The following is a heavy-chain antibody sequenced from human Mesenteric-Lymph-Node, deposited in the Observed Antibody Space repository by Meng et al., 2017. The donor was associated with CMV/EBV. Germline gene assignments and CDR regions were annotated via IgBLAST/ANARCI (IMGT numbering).Heavy chain of an antibody. Sequence: SETLSLTCAVYGGSFSGYYWSWIRQPPGKGLEWIGEINHSGSPNYNPSLKSRVTISVDTSKNQFSLKLSSVTAADTAVYYCARDRNAVAGNFGVYYYGMDVWGQGTTVTVSS. J-gene: IGHJ6*02. CDR2: INHSGSP. CDR1: GGSFSGYY. CDR3: ARDRNAVAGNFGVYYYGMDV. D-gene: IGHD6-19*01. V-gene: IGHV4-34*01.